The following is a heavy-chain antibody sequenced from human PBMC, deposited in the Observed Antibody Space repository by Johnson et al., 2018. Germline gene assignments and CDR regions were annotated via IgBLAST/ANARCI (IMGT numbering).Heavy chain of an antibody. CDR2: IRSNTNSYAT. CDR3: VRDIKEGFLDI. V-gene: IGHV3-73*01. CDR1: GFVFSGTA. Sequence: VQPVESGGGLVQPGGSLKLSCTASGFVFSGTAMHWVRQASGKGLEWVGRIRSNTNSYATAYAASVGGKFTIPRDDSENTAYLQMNSQKTEDTAVYYCVRDIKEGFLDIWGQGTMVTVSS. D-gene: IGHD2-15*01. J-gene: IGHJ3*02.